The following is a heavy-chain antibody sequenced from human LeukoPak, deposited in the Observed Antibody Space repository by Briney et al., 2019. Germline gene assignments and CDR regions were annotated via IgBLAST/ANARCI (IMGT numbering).Heavy chain of an antibody. CDR3: ARHVSYYDSSDY. D-gene: IGHD3-22*01. J-gene: IGHJ4*02. V-gene: IGHV4-34*01. CDR1: GGSFSGYY. CDR2: INHSGST. Sequence: SETLSLTCAVYGGSFSGYYWSWIRQPPGKGLEWIGEINHSGSTNYNPSLKSRLTISVDTSKNQFSLKLSSVTAADTAVYYCARHVSYYDSSDYWGQGTLVPVSS.